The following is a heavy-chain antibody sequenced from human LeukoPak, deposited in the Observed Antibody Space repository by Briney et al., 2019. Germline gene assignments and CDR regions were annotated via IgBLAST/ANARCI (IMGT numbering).Heavy chain of an antibody. CDR3: ARDRDSSGWFDP. V-gene: IGHV3-33*01. CDR1: GFIFGGYG. D-gene: IGHD6-25*01. Sequence: GGSLRLSCAASGFIFGGYGMHWVRQAPGKGLEWVAVIWYDGSNKYYADSVKGRFTISRDNSKNTLYLQMNSLRAEDTAVYYCARDRDSSGWFDPWGQGTLVTVSS. J-gene: IGHJ5*02. CDR2: IWYDGSNK.